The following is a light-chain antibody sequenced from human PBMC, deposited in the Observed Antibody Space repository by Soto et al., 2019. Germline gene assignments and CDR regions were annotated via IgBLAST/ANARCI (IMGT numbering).Light chain of an antibody. CDR2: RNN. CDR1: SSNIGSSY. J-gene: IGLJ1*01. V-gene: IGLV1-47*01. Sequence: QSVLTQPPSASGTPGQRVTISCSGSSSNIGSSYVYWYQQLPGTAPKLLIYRNNQRPSGVPDRFSGSKSGTSASLAISGRRSEDEADYYCAAWDDSLSGYVFGTGTKLTVL. CDR3: AAWDDSLSGYV.